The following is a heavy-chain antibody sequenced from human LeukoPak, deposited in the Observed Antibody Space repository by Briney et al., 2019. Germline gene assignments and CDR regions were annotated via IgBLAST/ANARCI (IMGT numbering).Heavy chain of an antibody. CDR3: ATDHPSRGYDFDI. V-gene: IGHV1-24*01. CDR2: FDPEDGET. D-gene: IGHD3-10*01. Sequence: ASVKVSCKVSGYTLTELSMHWVRQPHGNGLEWMGGFDPEDGETIYAHKFQGRVTMTEDTSTDTAYMELSSLRSEDTDVYYCATDHPSRGYDFDIWGQGTMVTVSS. J-gene: IGHJ3*02. CDR1: GYTLTELS.